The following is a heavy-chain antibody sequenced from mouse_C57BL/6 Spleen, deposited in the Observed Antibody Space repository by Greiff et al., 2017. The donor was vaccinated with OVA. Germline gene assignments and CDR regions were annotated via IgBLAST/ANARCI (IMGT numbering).Heavy chain of an antibody. CDR1: GYTFTSYW. V-gene: IGHV1-69*01. D-gene: IGHD1-1*01. J-gene: IGHJ3*01. CDR3: ARRLLRYGFAY. CDR2: IDPSDSYT. Sequence: QVQLQQPGAELVMPGASVKLSCKASGYTFTSYWMHWVKQRPGQGLEWIGEIDPSDSYTNYNQKFKGKSTLTVDKSSRTAYMQLSSLTSEDAAVYYCARRLLRYGFAYWGQGTLVTVSA.